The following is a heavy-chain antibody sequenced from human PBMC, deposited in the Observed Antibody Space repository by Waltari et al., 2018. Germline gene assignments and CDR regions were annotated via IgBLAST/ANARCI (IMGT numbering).Heavy chain of an antibody. CDR2: MNPNSGNT. Sequence: QVQLVQSGAEVKKPGSSVKVSCKASGGTFSSYTISWVRQAPGQGLEWMGWMNPNSGNTGYAQKFQGRVTMTRNTSISTAYMELSSLRSEDTAVYYCARAPHGAFDIWGQGTMVTVSS. CDR1: GGTFSSYT. CDR3: ARAPHGAFDI. V-gene: IGHV1-8*02. J-gene: IGHJ3*02.